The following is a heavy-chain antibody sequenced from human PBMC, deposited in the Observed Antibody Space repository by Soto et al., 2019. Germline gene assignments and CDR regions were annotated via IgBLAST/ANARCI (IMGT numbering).Heavy chain of an antibody. CDR3: ARREGNCYDY. Sequence: GGSLRLSCAASGFTLSSHHMHWVRQAPGKGLEWVSSISTTSDYIYYVESAKGRFTISRDNAKNSLYLQMNSLRAEDTAVYYCARREGNCYDYWGQGTLVTVSS. V-gene: IGHV3-21*01. J-gene: IGHJ4*02. CDR2: ISTTSDYI. CDR1: GFTLSSHH. D-gene: IGHD6-13*01.